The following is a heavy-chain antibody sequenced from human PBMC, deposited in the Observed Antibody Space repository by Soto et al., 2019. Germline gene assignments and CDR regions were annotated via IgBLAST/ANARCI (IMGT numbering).Heavy chain of an antibody. D-gene: IGHD5-18*01. CDR3: ARHRYSYGVYYFDY. CDR2: IYYSGST. Sequence: PSETLSLTCIVSGGSISNYYWSWIRQPPGKGLEWIGYIYYSGSTNYNPSLTSRVTISVDTSKNQFSLKLSSVTAADTAVYYCARHRYSYGVYYFDYWGHGTLVTVS. CDR1: GGSISNYY. V-gene: IGHV4-59*08. J-gene: IGHJ4*01.